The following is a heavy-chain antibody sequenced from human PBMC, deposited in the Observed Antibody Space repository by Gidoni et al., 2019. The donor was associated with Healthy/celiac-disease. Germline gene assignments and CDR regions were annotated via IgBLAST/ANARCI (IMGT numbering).Heavy chain of an antibody. CDR2: ISGSGGST. D-gene: IGHD2-2*02. J-gene: IGHJ6*02. CDR3: AKYVPAAILTVVKYYGMDV. V-gene: IGHV3-23*01. CDR1: GFTFSSYA. Sequence: EVQLLESGGGLVQPGGSLRLSCAASGFTFSSYAMSWVRQAPGKGLEWVSAISGSGGSTYYADSVKGRFTISRDNSKNTLYLQMNSLRAEDTAVYYCAKYVPAAILTVVKYYGMDVWGQGTTVTVSS.